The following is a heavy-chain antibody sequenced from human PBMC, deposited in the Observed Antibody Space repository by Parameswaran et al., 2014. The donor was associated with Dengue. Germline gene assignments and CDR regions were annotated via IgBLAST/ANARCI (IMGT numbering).Heavy chain of an antibody. Sequence: RWIRQPQEGLEWIGYIFYTGTAYYNPSLKSRASISIDTSKNQFSLKVNFVTAADTGVYYCAREPSPAPLCTGSTCSLRHFPYMDVWGPRDHGHRLL. CDR3: AREPSPAPLCTGSTCSLRHFPYMDV. D-gene: IGHD2-8*02. CDR2: IFYTGTA. J-gene: IGHJ6*03. V-gene: IGHV4-31*02.